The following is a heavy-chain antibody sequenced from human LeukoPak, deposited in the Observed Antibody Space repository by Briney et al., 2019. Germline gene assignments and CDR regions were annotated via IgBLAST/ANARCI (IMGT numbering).Heavy chain of an antibody. Sequence: ASVKVSCKVSGYTLTELSMHWVRQAPGKGLEWMGGFDPEDGETIYAQKFQGRVTMTEDTSTDTAYMELSSLRSEDTAVYYCARDPGVSSGINWFDPWGQGTLVTVSS. V-gene: IGHV1-24*01. CDR1: GYTLTELS. J-gene: IGHJ5*02. CDR2: FDPEDGET. D-gene: IGHD3-22*01. CDR3: ARDPGVSSGINWFDP.